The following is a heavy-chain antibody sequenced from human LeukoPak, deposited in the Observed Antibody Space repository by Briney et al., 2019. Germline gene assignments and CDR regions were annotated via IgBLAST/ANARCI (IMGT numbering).Heavy chain of an antibody. CDR3: ASRGYCSSTSCSIGVDY. D-gene: IGHD2-2*01. CDR2: INHSGST. V-gene: IGHV4-34*01. J-gene: IGHJ4*02. Sequence: SETLSLTCTVSGGSINYYYWSWIRQPPGKGLEWIGEINHSGSTNYNPSLKSRVTISVDTSKNQFSLKLSSVTAADTAVYYCASRGYCSSTSCSIGVDYWGQGTLVTVSS. CDR1: GGSINYYY.